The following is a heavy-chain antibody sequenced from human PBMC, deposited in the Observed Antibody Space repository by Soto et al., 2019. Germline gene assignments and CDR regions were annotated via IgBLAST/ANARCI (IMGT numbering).Heavy chain of an antibody. Sequence: ASVKVSCKASGYTFTGYYMHWVRQAPGQGLEWMGWINPNSGGTNYAQKFQGWVTMTRDTSISTAYMELSRLRSDDTAVYYCAREPHCSSTRCAYYYYGMEVWGQGTTVTVSS. V-gene: IGHV1-2*04. D-gene: IGHD2-2*01. J-gene: IGHJ6*02. CDR2: INPNSGGT. CDR1: GYTFTGYY. CDR3: AREPHCSSTRCAYYYYGMEV.